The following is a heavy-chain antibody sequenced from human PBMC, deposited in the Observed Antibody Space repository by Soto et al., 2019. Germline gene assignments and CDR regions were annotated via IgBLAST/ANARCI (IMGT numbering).Heavy chain of an antibody. D-gene: IGHD2-2*01. V-gene: IGHV3-11*01. Sequence: QVQLVESGGGLVKPGGSLRLSCAASGFTFSDHYMSWIRQAPGTGLEWISYISSGGSGIYYADSVKGPVTISRDNDKSTLYLQVNSLRVEDTAVYYCAREKECSYTSCYARYASDIWGQGTMVTVSS. CDR2: ISSGGSGI. CDR3: AREKECSYTSCYARYASDI. J-gene: IGHJ3*02. CDR1: GFTFSDHY.